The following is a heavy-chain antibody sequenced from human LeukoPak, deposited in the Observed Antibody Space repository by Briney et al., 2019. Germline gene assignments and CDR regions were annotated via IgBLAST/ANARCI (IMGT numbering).Heavy chain of an antibody. CDR2: ITTSDGNT. CDR3: AKAVGATPFDY. V-gene: IGHV3-23*01. J-gene: IGHJ4*02. CDR1: GFTFSSYT. Sequence: PGGSLRLSCAASGFTFSSYTMSWVRQAPGKGLEWVSTITTSDGNTYYADSVKGRFTISRDNSKNTLYLQMNSLRAEDTAVYYCAKAVGATPFDYWGQGTLVTVSS. D-gene: IGHD1-26*01.